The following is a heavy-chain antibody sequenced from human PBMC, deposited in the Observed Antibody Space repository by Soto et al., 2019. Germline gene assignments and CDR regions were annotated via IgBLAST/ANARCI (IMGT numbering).Heavy chain of an antibody. Sequence: GGSLRLSCAASGFTFSGYAMSWVRQAPGKGLEWVSAISGSVGSTYYADSVKGRFTISRDNSKNTLYLQMNSLRAEDTAVYYCEKKDDTGVFDYWGQGTRVTLSS. CDR2: ISGSVGST. J-gene: IGHJ4*02. CDR3: EKKDDTGVFDY. CDR1: GFTFSGYA. V-gene: IGHV3-23*01. D-gene: IGHD5-18*01.